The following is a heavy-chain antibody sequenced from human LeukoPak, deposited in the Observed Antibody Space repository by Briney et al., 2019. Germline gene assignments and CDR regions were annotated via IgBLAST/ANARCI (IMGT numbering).Heavy chain of an antibody. V-gene: IGHV3-21*01. CDR2: ISSSSSYI. J-gene: IGHJ4*02. Sequence: GGSLRLSCAASGFTFSSYEMNWVRQAPGKGLEWVSSISSSSSYIYYADSVKGRFTISRDNAKNSLYLQMNSLRAEDTAVYYCARGPYSSSYYFDYWGQGTLVTVSS. D-gene: IGHD6-6*01. CDR1: GFTFSSYE. CDR3: ARGPYSSSYYFDY.